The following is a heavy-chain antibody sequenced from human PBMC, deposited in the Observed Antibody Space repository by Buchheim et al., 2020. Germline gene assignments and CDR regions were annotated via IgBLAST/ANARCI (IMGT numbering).Heavy chain of an antibody. V-gene: IGHV1-2*02. CDR3: ARDRVNSSGWSRDWFGP. J-gene: IGHJ5*02. CDR1: GYTFTGYY. Sequence: QVQLVQSGAEVKKPGASVKVSCKASGYTFTGYYMHWVRQAPGQGLEWMGWINPNSGGTNYAQKFQGRVTMTRDTAISTAHMELSRLRSDDTAVYYCARDRVNSSGWSRDWFGPWGQGTL. D-gene: IGHD6-19*01. CDR2: INPNSGGT.